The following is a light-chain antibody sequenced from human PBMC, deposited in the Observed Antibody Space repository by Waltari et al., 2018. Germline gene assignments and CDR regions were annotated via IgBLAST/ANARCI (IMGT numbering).Light chain of an antibody. Sequence: EIVLTQSPSTLSLSPGERATLSCRASQRVSSYLAWYQPKPGQAPRLLIYYASNRVTGIPARFSGSGSGTDFTLTISSLDPEDFAVYYCQQRSIWPVTFGGGTKVEIK. CDR2: YAS. CDR3: QQRSIWPVT. CDR1: QRVSSY. V-gene: IGKV3-11*01. J-gene: IGKJ4*01.